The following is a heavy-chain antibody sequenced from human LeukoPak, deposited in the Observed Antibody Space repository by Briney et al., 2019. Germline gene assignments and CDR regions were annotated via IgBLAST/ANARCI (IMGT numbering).Heavy chain of an antibody. Sequence: GGSLRLSCGASGFTFDDYWMSWVRQAPGKGLEWVANIKQDGSEKYYVDSVKGRFTISRDNAKNSLYLQMNSLRAEDTAVYYCARERGLWQLVSVNYWGQGTLVTVSS. CDR2: IKQDGSEK. J-gene: IGHJ4*02. CDR3: ARERGLWQLVSVNY. V-gene: IGHV3-7*01. CDR1: GFTFDDYW. D-gene: IGHD6-13*01.